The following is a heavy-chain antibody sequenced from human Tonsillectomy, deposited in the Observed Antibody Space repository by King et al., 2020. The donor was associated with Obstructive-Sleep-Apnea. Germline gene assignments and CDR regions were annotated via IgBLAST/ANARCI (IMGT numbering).Heavy chain of an antibody. D-gene: IGHD3-10*01. J-gene: IGHJ4*02. CDR1: GYSFSSYW. CDR2: VYPRDSDT. CDR3: AISYHIPLSPFDY. V-gene: IGHV5-51*01. Sequence: VQLVESGAEVKKPGESLKISCKGSGYSFSSYWIGWVRQMPGKGLEWVGIVYPRDSDTRYRPSFQGQVTISADNSISTAYLQWSSLKASDTAMYYCAISYHIPLSPFDYWGKGTLVTVSS.